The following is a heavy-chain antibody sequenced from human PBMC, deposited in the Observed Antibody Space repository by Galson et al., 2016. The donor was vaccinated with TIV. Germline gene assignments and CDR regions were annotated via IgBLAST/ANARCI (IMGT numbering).Heavy chain of an antibody. D-gene: IGHD4-11*01. CDR1: GYRLSKLS. V-gene: IGHV1-24*01. J-gene: IGHJ4*01. CDR3: ATSLDYSQIFDY. Sequence: SVKVSCKVSGYRLSKLSMYWVRQAPGKGLEWMGGYDRENGDRVHTQKFQGRVTMTEDSSTDTAYMDLRSLRSEDTAVYLCATSLDYSQIFDYWGHGTLVTVSS. CDR2: YDRENGDR.